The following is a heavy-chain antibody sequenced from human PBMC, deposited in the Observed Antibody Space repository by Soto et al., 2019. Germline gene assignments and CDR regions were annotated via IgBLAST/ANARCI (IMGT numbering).Heavy chain of an antibody. J-gene: IGHJ4*02. CDR2: ISSSSSYI. D-gene: IGHD6-13*01. CDR3: ARDPSSGWYGDY. Sequence: VQLVESGGGLVKPGGSLRLSCAASGFTFSSYSMNWVRQAPGKGLEWVSSISSSSSYIYYADSVKGRFTISRDNAKNSLYLQMNSLRAEDTAVYYCARDPSSGWYGDYWGQGTLVTVSS. V-gene: IGHV3-21*01. CDR1: GFTFSSYS.